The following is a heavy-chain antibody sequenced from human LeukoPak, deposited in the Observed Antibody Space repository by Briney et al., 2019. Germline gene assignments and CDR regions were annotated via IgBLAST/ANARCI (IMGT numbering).Heavy chain of an antibody. CDR1: GYTFTSYG. CDR2: ISAYNGNT. V-gene: IGHV1-18*01. CDR3: ARAPLYSSSSPWFDP. J-gene: IGHJ5*02. Sequence: GASVKVSCKASGYTFTSYGISWVRQAPGQGLEWMGWISAYNGNTNYAQKLQGRVTMTTDTSTSTAYMELRSLRSDDTAVYYCARAPLYSSSSPWFDPWGQGTLVTVSS. D-gene: IGHD6-6*01.